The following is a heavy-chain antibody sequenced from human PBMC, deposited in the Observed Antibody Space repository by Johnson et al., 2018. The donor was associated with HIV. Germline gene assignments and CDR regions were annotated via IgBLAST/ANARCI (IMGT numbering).Heavy chain of an antibody. V-gene: IGHV3-30*02. D-gene: IGHD6-19*01. Sequence: QVQLVESGGGVVQPGRSLRLSCAASGFTFSSYAMHWVRQAPGKGLEWVAFIRYDGSNKYYADSVKGRFTISRDNSKNTLYLQMNSLRAEDTAVYYCAKFAVAGFDIWGQGTMVTVSS. CDR3: AKFAVAGFDI. CDR1: GFTFSSYA. J-gene: IGHJ3*02. CDR2: IRYDGSNK.